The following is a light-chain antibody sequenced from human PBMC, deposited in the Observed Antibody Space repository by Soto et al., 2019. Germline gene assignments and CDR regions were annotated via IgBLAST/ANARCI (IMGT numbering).Light chain of an antibody. J-gene: IGLJ2*01. V-gene: IGLV2-14*03. CDR3: SSYTTSSLVV. Sequence: QSALTQPASVSGSPGQSITISCTGTSSDVGGYDLVSWYQHHPGKVPKLMIYDVSNRPSGVSNRFSGSKSGNTASLTISGLQAEDEADYYCSSYTTSSLVVFGGGTKLTVL. CDR1: SSDVGGYDL. CDR2: DVS.